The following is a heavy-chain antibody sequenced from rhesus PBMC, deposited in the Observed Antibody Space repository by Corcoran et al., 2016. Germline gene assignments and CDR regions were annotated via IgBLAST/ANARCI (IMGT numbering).Heavy chain of an antibody. J-gene: IGHJ4*01. V-gene: IGHV4-160*01. CDR1: GGSISGYW. CDR2: IDSSAST. Sequence: QLQLQESGPGLVKPSEPLSLTCAVSGGSISGYWWSWIRQPPGKGLGRIGRIDSSASTDDNPALQMRVTSSRDTSKNQFSRKLRAVPAADTAVYYCARDRLMTFDYWGQGVLVTVSS. D-gene: IGHD1-32*01. CDR3: ARDRLMTFDY.